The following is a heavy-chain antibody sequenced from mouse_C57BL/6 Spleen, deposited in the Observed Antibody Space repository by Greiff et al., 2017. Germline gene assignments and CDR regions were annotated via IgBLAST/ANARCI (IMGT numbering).Heavy chain of an antibody. D-gene: IGHD2-2*01. Sequence: QVQLQQPGAELVKPGASVKLSCKASGYTFTSYWLQWVKQRPGQGLEWIGEIDPSDSYTNYNQKFKGKATLHVDTSSSTAYMQLSSLTSEDSAVYYCARYYGYPWFAYWGQGTLVTVSA. CDR3: ARYYGYPWFAY. V-gene: IGHV1-50*01. CDR2: IDPSDSYT. J-gene: IGHJ3*01. CDR1: GYTFTSYW.